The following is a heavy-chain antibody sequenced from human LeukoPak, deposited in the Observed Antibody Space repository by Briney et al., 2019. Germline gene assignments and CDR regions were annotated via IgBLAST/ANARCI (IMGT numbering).Heavy chain of an antibody. D-gene: IGHD5-12*01. J-gene: IGHJ4*02. CDR2: IYYSGST. CDR1: GGSISSYY. V-gene: IGHV4-59*01. Sequence: PSETLSLTCTVSGGSISSYYWSWIRQPAGKGLEWIGYIYYSGSTNYNPSLKSRVTISVDTSKNQFSLKLSSVTAADTAVYYCARVAVATRLGYFDYWGQGTLVTVSS. CDR3: ARVAVATRLGYFDY.